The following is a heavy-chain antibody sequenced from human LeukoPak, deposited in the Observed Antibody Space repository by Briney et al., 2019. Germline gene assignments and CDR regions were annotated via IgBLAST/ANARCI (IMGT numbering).Heavy chain of an antibody. D-gene: IGHD2-15*01. J-gene: IGHJ4*02. V-gene: IGHV4-34*01. CDR1: GGSFSGYY. Sequence: PSETLSLTCAVYGGSFSGYYWSWIRQPPGKGLEWIGEINHSGSTNYNPSLKSRVTISVDTSKNQFSLKLSSVTAADTAVYYCARGEAATGRWGQGTLVTVSS. CDR3: ARGEAATGR. CDR2: INHSGST.